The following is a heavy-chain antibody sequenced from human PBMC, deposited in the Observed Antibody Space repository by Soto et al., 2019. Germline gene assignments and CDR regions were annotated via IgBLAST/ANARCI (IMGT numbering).Heavy chain of an antibody. V-gene: IGHV3-23*01. J-gene: IGHJ5*02. CDR1: GFTFGNHA. Sequence: SLRVSWAASGFTFGNHAMSWVLQAPGKGLEWVSAVSTSGAYTYYADSVKGRFTISRDNSKNTLYLQMNSLRVEDTAIYYCAKDLKWEHEGYNGSDPWGQGTLVTVSS. CDR3: AKDLKWEHEGYNGSDP. D-gene: IGHD1-26*01. CDR2: VSTSGAYT.